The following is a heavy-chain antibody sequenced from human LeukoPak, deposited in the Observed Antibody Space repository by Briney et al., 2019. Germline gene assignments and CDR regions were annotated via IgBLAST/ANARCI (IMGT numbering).Heavy chain of an antibody. CDR1: GGSISSGSYY. J-gene: IGHJ3*01. Sequence: SQTLSLTCTVSGGSISSGSYYWSWIRQPAGKGLEWIGRIYTSGSTNYNPSLKSRVTISVDTSKNQFSLKLSSVTAADTAVYYCARDVDSSWTRTGVWGQGTLVTVSS. CDR3: ARDVDSSWTRTGV. CDR2: IYTSGST. V-gene: IGHV4-61*02. D-gene: IGHD6-13*01.